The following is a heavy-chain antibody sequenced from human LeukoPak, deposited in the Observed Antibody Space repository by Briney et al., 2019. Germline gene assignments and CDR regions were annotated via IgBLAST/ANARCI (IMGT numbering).Heavy chain of an antibody. J-gene: IGHJ5*02. Sequence: SETLSLTCAVSGYSINSGHYWGWIRQPPGKGLGWIGSIHHSGTTYYNPSLKSRVTISGDTSKDQFSLKLTSVTATDTAVYYCARAAAADPKNWFDPWGQGTLVTVSP. CDR2: IHHSGTT. D-gene: IGHD6-13*01. CDR1: GYSINSGHY. CDR3: ARAAAADPKNWFDP. V-gene: IGHV4-38-2*01.